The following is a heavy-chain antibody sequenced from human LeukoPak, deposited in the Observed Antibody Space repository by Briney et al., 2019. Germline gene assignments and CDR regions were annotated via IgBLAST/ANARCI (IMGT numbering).Heavy chain of an antibody. CDR1: GGSFSGYY. J-gene: IGHJ5*02. Sequence: PSETLSLTCAVYGGSFSGYYWGWIRQPPGKGLQWIGEITHNGYTNYNPALKSRVTISIDTSKNEFSLKVSSVTAADMAIYYCAASGGPINWFDPLGQGTLVTVSS. D-gene: IGHD3-10*01. V-gene: IGHV4-34*01. CDR2: ITHNGYT. CDR3: AASGGPINWFDP.